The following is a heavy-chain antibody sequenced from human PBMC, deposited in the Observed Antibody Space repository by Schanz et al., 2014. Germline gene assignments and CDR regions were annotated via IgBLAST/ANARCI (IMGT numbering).Heavy chain of an antibody. V-gene: IGHV3-30*04. CDR1: RFTISRIP. CDR2: ISSDGFNK. D-gene: IGHD3-3*01. Sequence: VQLVESGGGGVQPGRPLGLSCTGSRFTISRIPTHGAGQAPGRGLGWLAVISSDGFNKFYADSVKGRFTISRDNSNNTVYLQMNSLRAEDTAVYYCARELPSYFDFWNGSQNAFDYWGQGTLVTVSS. J-gene: IGHJ4*02. CDR3: ARELPSYFDFWNGSQNAFDY.